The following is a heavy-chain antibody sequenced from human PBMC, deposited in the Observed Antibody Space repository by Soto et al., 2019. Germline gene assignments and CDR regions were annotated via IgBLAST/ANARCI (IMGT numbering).Heavy chain of an antibody. D-gene: IGHD3-22*01. Sequence: ASVKVSCKASGYIFTRYAIHWVRQAPGQRLEWMGWIDAGNGNTRYSPRLQGRVTITRDTSATTVYMKLSSLRSEDTAVYYCARDRNHDSSGYYAYWGQGALVTVSS. CDR1: GYIFTRYA. CDR3: ARDRNHDSSGYYAY. CDR2: IDAGNGNT. V-gene: IGHV1-3*01. J-gene: IGHJ4*02.